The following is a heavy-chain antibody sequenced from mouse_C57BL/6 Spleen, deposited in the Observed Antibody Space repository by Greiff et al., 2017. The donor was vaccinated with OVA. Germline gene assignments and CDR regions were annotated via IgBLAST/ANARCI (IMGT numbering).Heavy chain of an antibody. CDR1: GYTFTDYY. D-gene: IGHD1-1*01. CDR2: INPYNGGT. CDR3: ARNTGGSSPYAMDY. J-gene: IGHJ4*01. V-gene: IGHV1-19*01. Sequence: EVMLVESGPVLVKPGASVKMSCKASGYTFTDYYMNWVKQSHGKSLEWIGVINPYNGGTSYNQKFKGQATLTVDKSSSTAYMELNSLTSEDSAVYYCARNTGGSSPYAMDYWGQGTSVTVSS.